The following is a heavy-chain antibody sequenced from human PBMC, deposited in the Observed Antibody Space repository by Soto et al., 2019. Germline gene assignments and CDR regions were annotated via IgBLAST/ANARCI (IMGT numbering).Heavy chain of an antibody. V-gene: IGHV3-13*01. CDR3: ARDLWFGERAGYYNGMDV. J-gene: IGHJ6*02. CDR1: GFTLSRYD. CDR2: IHTAGDT. Sequence: EVQLVESGGGFVQSGGSLRLSCAASGFTLSRYDMHWVRQAPGKGLEWVSTIHTAGDTYYPDSVKGRFTISRENAKNSLALQMNSLRDGDTAVYFCARDLWFGERAGYYNGMDVWGQGTTVTVSS. D-gene: IGHD3-10*01.